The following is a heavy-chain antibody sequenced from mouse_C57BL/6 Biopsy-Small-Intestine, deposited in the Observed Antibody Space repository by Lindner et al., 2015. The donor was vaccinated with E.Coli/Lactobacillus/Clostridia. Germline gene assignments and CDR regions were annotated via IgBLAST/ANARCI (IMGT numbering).Heavy chain of an antibody. J-gene: IGHJ4*01. V-gene: IGHV1-82*01. Sequence: VQLQESGPELVKPGASVKISCKASGYVFSTSWMHWVKQRPGKGLEWIGRIYPINGDINYNGKFKGKATLTADRSSSTAYMQLSSLTSEDSAVYFCAISGYSSMDYWGQGTSVTVSS. CDR2: IYPINGDI. CDR1: GYVFSTSW. CDR3: AISGYSSMDY. D-gene: IGHD2-12*01.